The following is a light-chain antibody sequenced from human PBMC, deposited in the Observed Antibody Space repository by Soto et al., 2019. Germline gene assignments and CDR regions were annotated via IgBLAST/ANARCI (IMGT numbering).Light chain of an antibody. V-gene: IGKV1-39*01. CDR1: QGIANY. Sequence: IHITQSPSSLSSSVGDRVTITCLSSQGIANYLNWYQQKPGKAPKLLIYGASSLQSGVPSKFSASGSGKDLTITISRMQPEDFAPYYCTKSLNQNRKFRQGKNVDIK. CDR3: TKSLNQNRK. J-gene: IGKJ1*01. CDR2: GAS.